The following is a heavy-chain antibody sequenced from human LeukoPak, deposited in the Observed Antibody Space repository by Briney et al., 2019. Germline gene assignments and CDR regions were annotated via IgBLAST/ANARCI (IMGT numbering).Heavy chain of an antibody. Sequence: GGSLRLSCAASGFTFSSYSMNWVRQAPGKGLEWVSSISSSSSYIYYADSVKGRFTISRDNAKNSLYLQMNSLRAEDTYVYYCARAHSDIVVVPAGYCGQGTLVTVSS. D-gene: IGHD2-2*01. CDR2: ISSSSSYI. CDR3: ARAHSDIVVVPAGY. CDR1: GFTFSSYS. V-gene: IGHV3-21*01. J-gene: IGHJ4*02.